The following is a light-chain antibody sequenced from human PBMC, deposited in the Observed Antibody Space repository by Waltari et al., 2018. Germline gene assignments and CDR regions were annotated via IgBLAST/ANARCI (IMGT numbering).Light chain of an antibody. CDR2: DVN. J-gene: IGLJ3*02. CDR3: CSYAGSYTWV. Sequence: QSALTQPRSVSGSPGQSVTISCTGSSSDVGVYNYVSWYQQHPGKAPKLMIYDVNKRPPGVPDRCSGTKSGNAASVTISGLQAEDEAEYYCCSYAGSYTWVFGGGTKLTVL. CDR1: SSDVGVYNY. V-gene: IGLV2-11*01.